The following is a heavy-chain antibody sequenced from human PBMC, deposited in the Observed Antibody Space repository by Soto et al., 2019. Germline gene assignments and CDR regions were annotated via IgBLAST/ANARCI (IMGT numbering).Heavy chain of an antibody. V-gene: IGHV4-59*01. J-gene: IGHJ4*02. Sequence: SETLSLTCTVSGCSISRYYWSWIRQPPGKGLEWIGYIYYSGSTNYNPSLKSRVTISVDTSKNQFSLKLSSVTAADTAVYYCARAPRGNYGYPSYFDYWGQGTLVTVSS. D-gene: IGHD3-10*01. CDR1: GCSISRYY. CDR2: IYYSGST. CDR3: ARAPRGNYGYPSYFDY.